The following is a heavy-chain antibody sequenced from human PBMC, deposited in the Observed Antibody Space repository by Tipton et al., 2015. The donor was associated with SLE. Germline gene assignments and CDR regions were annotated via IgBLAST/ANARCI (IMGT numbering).Heavy chain of an antibody. J-gene: IGHJ3*02. CDR2: IYYSGST. CDR1: GGSISSYY. Sequence: TLSLTYTVSGGSISSYYWSWIWQPPGKGLEWIGYIYYSGSTNYNPSLKSRVTISVDTSKNQFSLKLSSVTAADTAVHYCARPAASGAFDIWGQGTMVTVSS. D-gene: IGHD6-13*01. CDR3: ARPAASGAFDI. V-gene: IGHV4-59*08.